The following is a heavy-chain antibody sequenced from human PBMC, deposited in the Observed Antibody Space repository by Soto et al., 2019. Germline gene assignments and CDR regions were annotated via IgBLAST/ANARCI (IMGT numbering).Heavy chain of an antibody. CDR2: IYHSGST. CDR3: ARGRYYYDSSGYMFDH. D-gene: IGHD3-22*01. CDR1: GGSISSSNW. Sequence: SETLSLTCAVSGGSISSSNWWSWVRQPPGKGLEWIGEIYHSGSTNYNPSLKSRVTISVDKSKNQFSLKLSSVTAADTAVYYCARGRYYYDSSGYMFDHWGQGTLVTVSS. V-gene: IGHV4-4*02. J-gene: IGHJ4*02.